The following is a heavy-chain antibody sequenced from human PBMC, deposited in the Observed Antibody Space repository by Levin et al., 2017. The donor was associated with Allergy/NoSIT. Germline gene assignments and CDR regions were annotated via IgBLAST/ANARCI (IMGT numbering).Heavy chain of an antibody. CDR2: IRSAGTYI. CDR3: AGGGGSREGGLDV. CDR1: GFTLSGYT. D-gene: IGHD3-10*01. J-gene: IGHJ6*02. V-gene: IGHV3-21*01. Sequence: SGGSLRLSCAASGFTLSGYTMHWVRQAPGKGLEWISSIRSAGTYIHYADSVKGRFTISRDNANNSVSLEMNTLRADDTALYFCAGGGGSREGGLDVWGQGTTVTVSS.